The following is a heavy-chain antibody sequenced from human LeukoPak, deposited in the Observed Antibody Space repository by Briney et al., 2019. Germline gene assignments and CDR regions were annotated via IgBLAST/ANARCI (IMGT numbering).Heavy chain of an antibody. J-gene: IGHJ4*02. CDR2: MNPNRGAT. D-gene: IGHD7-27*01. CDR3: ARAPPSWGFDY. Sequence: WMGWMNPNRGATGYAQKFKGRVTMTRRTSINTAYMELSSLRSEDTAVYYCARAPPSWGFDYWGQGTLVTVSS. V-gene: IGHV1-8*01.